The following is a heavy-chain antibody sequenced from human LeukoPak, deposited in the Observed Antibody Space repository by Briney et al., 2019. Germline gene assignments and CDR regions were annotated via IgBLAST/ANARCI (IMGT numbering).Heavy chain of an antibody. CDR2: INGGSSTI. CDR3: ATRFGGVIGNDAFDI. D-gene: IGHD3-16*02. Sequence: GGSLRLSCAASGFTFSSYSMNWVRQAPGKGLEWVSYINGGSSTIHYADSVKGRFTISRDNAKNSLYLQMSSLRSEDTAVYYCATRFGGVIGNDAFDIWGQGTMVTVSS. V-gene: IGHV3-48*04. J-gene: IGHJ3*02. CDR1: GFTFSSYS.